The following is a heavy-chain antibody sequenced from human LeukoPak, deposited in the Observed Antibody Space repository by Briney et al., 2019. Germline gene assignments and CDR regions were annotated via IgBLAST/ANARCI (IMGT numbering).Heavy chain of an antibody. D-gene: IGHD2-2*02. V-gene: IGHV3-21*01. CDR2: ISSSSSYI. CDR3: ARDHPRYCSSTSCYTPPDY. CDR1: GFTFSSYS. Sequence: PGGSLRLSCAASGFTFSSYSMNWVRQAPGKGLEWVSSISSSSSYIYYADSVKGRFTISRDNAKNSLYLQMNSLRAEDTAVYYCARDHPRYCSSTSCYTPPDYWGQGTLVTVSS. J-gene: IGHJ4*02.